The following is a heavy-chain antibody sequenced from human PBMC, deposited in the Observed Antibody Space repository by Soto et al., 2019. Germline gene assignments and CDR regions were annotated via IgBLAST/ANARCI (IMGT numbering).Heavy chain of an antibody. Sequence: SETLSLTCTVSGGSISSSSYYWGWIRQPPGKGLEWIGSIYYSGSTYYNPSLKSRVTISVDTSKNQFSLKLSSVTAADTAVYYCAREDYGLYGMDVWGQGTTVTVSS. CDR3: AREDYGLYGMDV. D-gene: IGHD4-17*01. J-gene: IGHJ6*02. CDR2: IYYSGST. V-gene: IGHV4-39*02. CDR1: GGSISSSSYY.